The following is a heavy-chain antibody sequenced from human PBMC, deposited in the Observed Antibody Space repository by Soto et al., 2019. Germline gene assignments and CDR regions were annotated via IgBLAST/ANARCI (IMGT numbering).Heavy chain of an antibody. CDR2: IIPLFRTP. CDR3: ARDNDRLQLGGNYYYILDV. J-gene: IGHJ6*02. D-gene: IGHD4-4*01. Sequence: QVQLVQSGAEMKEPGSSVKVSCKTSGGTFSSSAISWLRQAPGQGLEWMGGIIPLFRTPDYAQKFQGRVTIADDESTSTAYMELSSLRSEDTAVYYCARDNDRLQLGGNYYYILDVWGQGTTITVSS. V-gene: IGHV1-69*12. CDR1: GGTFSSSA.